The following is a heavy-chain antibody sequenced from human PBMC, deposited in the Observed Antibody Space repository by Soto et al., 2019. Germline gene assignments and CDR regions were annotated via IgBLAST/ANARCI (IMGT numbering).Heavy chain of an antibody. Sequence: QVQLVQSGAEVRKPGASVRLSCKATGYSFTSHDLNWLRQAAGQGLEWMGWMNPNSGNAVYAQKFQGRVTMTRNTIITTAYIEVTSLKSEGTAVYFCARGAYNGYSHCFDPWGQGTMVTVSS. D-gene: IGHD2-15*01. V-gene: IGHV1-8*01. CDR3: ARGAYNGYSHCFDP. J-gene: IGHJ5*02. CDR1: GYSFTSHD. CDR2: MNPNSGNA.